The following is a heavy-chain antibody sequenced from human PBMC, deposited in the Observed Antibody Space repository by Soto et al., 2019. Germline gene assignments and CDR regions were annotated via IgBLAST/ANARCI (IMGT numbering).Heavy chain of an antibody. J-gene: IGHJ4*02. CDR1: AFTFNNYA. CDR2: IGGSGRTT. Sequence: EVQLLESGGGLVQPGGSLSLSCAASAFTFNNYAMSWVRQAPGKGLEWVSGIGGSGRTTYYADSVKGRLTISSDNSNNTLFLQMNSLRAEDTAVYYCAKSRYSDSSGDFYDYWGQGTLVTVSS. CDR3: AKSRYSDSSGDFYDY. D-gene: IGHD3-22*01. V-gene: IGHV3-23*01.